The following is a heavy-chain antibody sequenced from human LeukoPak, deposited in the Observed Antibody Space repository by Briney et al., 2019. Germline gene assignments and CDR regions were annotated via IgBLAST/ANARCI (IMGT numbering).Heavy chain of an antibody. CDR1: GFTFSSYA. V-gene: IGHV3-30-3*01. D-gene: IGHD6-13*01. J-gene: IGHJ4*02. Sequence: GGSLRLSCAASGFTFSSYAMHWVRQAPGKGLEWVAVISYDGSNKYYADSVKGRFTISRDNSKNTLYLQMNSLRAEDTAVYYCARDHSSSSLFDHWGQGNLVTVSS. CDR3: ARDHSSSSLFDH. CDR2: ISYDGSNK.